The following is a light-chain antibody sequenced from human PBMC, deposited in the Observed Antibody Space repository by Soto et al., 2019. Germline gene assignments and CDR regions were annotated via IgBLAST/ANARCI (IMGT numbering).Light chain of an antibody. V-gene: IGKV1-39*01. CDR3: QHSYSTRLT. J-gene: IGKJ4*02. CDR2: AAS. CDR1: QHIKNY. Sequence: DIQMTQSQFSLSASVGDRVTISCRPSQHIKNYLNWYQQRPGKAPKLLIFAASTLQSGVPSRFSGHGSGTDFNLTISSLQPEDCATYYCQHSYSTRLTVGGGTKVEI.